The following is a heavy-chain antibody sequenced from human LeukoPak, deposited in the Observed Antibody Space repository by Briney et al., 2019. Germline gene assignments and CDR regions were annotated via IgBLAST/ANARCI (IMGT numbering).Heavy chain of an antibody. V-gene: IGHV1-69*06. CDR1: GGTFSSYA. D-gene: IGHD3-22*01. CDR2: IIPIFGTA. Sequence: ASVKVSCKASGGTFSSYAISWVRQAPGQGLEWMGGIIPIFGTANYAQKFQGRVTITADKSTSTAYMELSSLRSEDTAVYYCARGVVVMGWFDPWGQGTLVTVSS. CDR3: ARGVVVMGWFDP. J-gene: IGHJ5*02.